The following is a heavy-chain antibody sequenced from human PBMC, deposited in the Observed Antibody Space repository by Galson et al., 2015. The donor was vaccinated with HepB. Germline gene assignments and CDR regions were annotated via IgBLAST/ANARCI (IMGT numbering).Heavy chain of an antibody. Sequence: SLRLSCAASGFTFSSYAMSWVRQAPGKGLEWVSAISGSGGSTYYADSVKGRFTISRDNSKNTLYLQMNSLRAEDTAVYYCAKDIVVVVAATSYFDLWGRGTLVTVSS. CDR1: GFTFSSYA. D-gene: IGHD2-15*01. V-gene: IGHV3-23*01. J-gene: IGHJ2*01. CDR2: ISGSGGST. CDR3: AKDIVVVVAATSYFDL.